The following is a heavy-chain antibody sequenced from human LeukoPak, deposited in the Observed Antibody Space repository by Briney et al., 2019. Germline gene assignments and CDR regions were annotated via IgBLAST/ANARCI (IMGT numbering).Heavy chain of an antibody. D-gene: IGHD6-13*01. CDR2: IYYSGST. J-gene: IGHJ6*03. CDR1: GGSISGYY. Sequence: SETLSLTCTVSGGSISGYYWSWIRQPPGKGLEWIGYIYYSGSTNYNPSLKSRVTISVDTSKNQFSLKLSSVTAADTAVYYCARTTEAHSWRTRYYDYYMDVWGKGTTVTVSS. V-gene: IGHV4-59*01. CDR3: ARTTEAHSWRTRYYDYYMDV.